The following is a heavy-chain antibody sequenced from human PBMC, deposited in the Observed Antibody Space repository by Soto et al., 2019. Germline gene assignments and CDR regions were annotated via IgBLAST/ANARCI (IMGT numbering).Heavy chain of an antibody. Sequence: XSVKVSYKASGYSITSYYMHWVRQAPGQGLEWMGIINPSSSATRYSQKFQGRVTMTRDVSTSTVYMEMSGLRSEDTAVYYCARENQEAAGIYGMDVWGQGTTVTVSS. CDR3: ARENQEAAGIYGMDV. CDR1: GYSITSYY. V-gene: IGHV1-46*01. CDR2: INPSSSAT. D-gene: IGHD6-13*01. J-gene: IGHJ6*02.